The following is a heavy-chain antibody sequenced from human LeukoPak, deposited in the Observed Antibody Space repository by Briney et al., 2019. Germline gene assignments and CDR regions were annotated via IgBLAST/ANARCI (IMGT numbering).Heavy chain of an antibody. J-gene: IGHJ4*02. CDR2: ISGSGGGT. CDR1: GFTFSSYA. Sequence: PGGSLRLSCAASGFTFSSYAMSWVRQAPGKGLEWVSGISGSGGGTYYADSVKGRFTISRDNAKNSLYLQVNSLRDEDTAVYYCARGRGLTLSYHYFDYWGQGTLVTVSS. V-gene: IGHV3-23*01. D-gene: IGHD3-10*01. CDR3: ARGRGLTLSYHYFDY.